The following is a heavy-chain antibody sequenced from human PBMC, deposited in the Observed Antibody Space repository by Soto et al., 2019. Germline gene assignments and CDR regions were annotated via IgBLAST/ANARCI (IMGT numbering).Heavy chain of an antibody. CDR3: AREGYSSSDTYDY. Sequence: ASVKVSCKASGGTFSSYAISWVRQAPGQGLEWMGGIIPIFGTANYAQKFQGRVTITADESTSTAYMELSSLRSEDTAVYYCAREGYSSSDTYDYWGQGTLVTVSS. CDR1: GGTFSSYA. D-gene: IGHD6-6*01. CDR2: IIPIFGTA. V-gene: IGHV1-69*13. J-gene: IGHJ4*02.